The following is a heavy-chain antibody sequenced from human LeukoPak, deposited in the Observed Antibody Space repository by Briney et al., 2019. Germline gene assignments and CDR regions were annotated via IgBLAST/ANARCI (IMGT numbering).Heavy chain of an antibody. V-gene: IGHV3-30-3*01. CDR2: ISYDGSNK. Sequence: GGSLRLSCSASGFTFSSHYMHWVRQPPGKGLEWVAVISYDGSNKYYADSVKGRFTISRDNSKNTLYLQMNSLRAEDTAVYYCARDGEYSSGWFYSYYYGMDVWGQGTTVTVSS. CDR1: GFTFSSHY. CDR3: ARDGEYSSGWFYSYYYGMDV. D-gene: IGHD6-19*01. J-gene: IGHJ6*02.